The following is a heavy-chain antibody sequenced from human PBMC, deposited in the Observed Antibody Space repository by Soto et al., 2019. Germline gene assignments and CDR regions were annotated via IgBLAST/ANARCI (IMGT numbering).Heavy chain of an antibody. Sequence: DVQLVESGGGLVQPGGSLRLSCTASGFTVSDNDVNWVRQAPGKGLEWVSIIYTDTDTYYKDSVKGSFTISSDTANNTIYRKMNSLRVEDTAVSYGASDPLWGRGFEVWGQGTTVTVSS. D-gene: IGHD3-16*01. CDR1: GFTVSDND. J-gene: IGHJ6*02. CDR3: ASDPLWGRGFEV. CDR2: IYTDTDT. V-gene: IGHV3-66*01.